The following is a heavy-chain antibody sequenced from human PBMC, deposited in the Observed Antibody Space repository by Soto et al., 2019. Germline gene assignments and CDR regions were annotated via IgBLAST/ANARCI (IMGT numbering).Heavy chain of an antibody. CDR3: ARVYYDSSGYFFPRPVLRYYYGMDV. Sequence: QVQLVQSGAEVKKPGSSVKVSCKASGGTFSSYAISWVRQAPGQGLEWMGGIIPIFGTANYAQKFQGRVTITADESTSTAYMELISLRSEDTAVYYCARVYYDSSGYFFPRPVLRYYYGMDVWGQGTTVTVSS. CDR1: GGTFSSYA. D-gene: IGHD3-22*01. V-gene: IGHV1-69*12. J-gene: IGHJ6*02. CDR2: IIPIFGTA.